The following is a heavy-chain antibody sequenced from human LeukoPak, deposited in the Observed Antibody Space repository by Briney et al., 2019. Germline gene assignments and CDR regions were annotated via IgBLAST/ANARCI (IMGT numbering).Heavy chain of an antibody. CDR3: ARHSPSESYYTIDY. CDR1: GGSISSYY. D-gene: IGHD1-26*01. CDR2: IYYSGST. Sequence: PSETLSLTCTVSGGSISSYYWSWIRQPPGEGLEWIWYIYYSGSTNYNPSLKSRVTISIATSKNQFSLKLSSVTAADTAVYYCARHSPSESYYTIDYWGQGTLVTVSS. V-gene: IGHV4-59*08. J-gene: IGHJ4*02.